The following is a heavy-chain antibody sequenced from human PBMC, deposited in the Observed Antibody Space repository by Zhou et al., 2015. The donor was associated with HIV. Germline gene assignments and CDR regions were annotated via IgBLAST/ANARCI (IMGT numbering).Heavy chain of an antibody. CDR1: GFTFGDYP. Sequence: EVQLVESGGGLVQPGRSPRLSCTASGFTFGDYPMSWFRQAPGKGLQWVGFIRSKAYGGTTDHAASVKGRFTISRDDSTNTLYLHMNGLKTEDTAVYYCATETDDLGSKFHWGQGTLVAVSS. CDR3: ATETDDLGSKFH. J-gene: IGHJ4*02. V-gene: IGHV3-49*03. D-gene: IGHD1-26*01. CDR2: IRSKAYGGTT.